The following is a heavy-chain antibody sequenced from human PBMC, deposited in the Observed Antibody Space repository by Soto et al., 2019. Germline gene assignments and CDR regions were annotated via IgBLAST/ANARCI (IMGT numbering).Heavy chain of an antibody. J-gene: IGHJ4*02. CDR2: IYPGDSDT. D-gene: IGHD3-22*01. CDR3: ARQIYDSDTGPNFQYYFDS. Sequence: PGESLKISCKGSEYNFSTYWIAWVRQMPGKGLEWMGIIYPGDSDTRYSPSFQGQVTISADKSISTAHLQWSSLKASDTAMYYCARQIYDSDTGPNFQYYFDSWGQGTPVTVSS. V-gene: IGHV5-51*01. CDR1: EYNFSTYW.